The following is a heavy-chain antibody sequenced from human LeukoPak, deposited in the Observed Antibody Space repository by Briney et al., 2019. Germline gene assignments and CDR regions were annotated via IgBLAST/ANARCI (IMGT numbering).Heavy chain of an antibody. V-gene: IGHV3-69-1*01. J-gene: IGHJ6*03. CDR3: ASFTVVGSYYYYMGV. Sequence: GGSLRPSCTASGITFSDYSMNWVRQAPGKGLEWVSYISSSSTTYYADSVRGRFTISRDNAKNSLYLQMSSLRAEDSAVYYCASFTVVGSYYYYMGVWGNGTTVTVSS. D-gene: IGHD3-10*01. CDR1: GITFSDYS. CDR2: ISSSSTT.